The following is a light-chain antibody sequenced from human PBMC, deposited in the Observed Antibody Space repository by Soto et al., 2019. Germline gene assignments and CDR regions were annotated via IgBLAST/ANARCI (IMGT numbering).Light chain of an antibody. Sequence: EIVLTQSPVSLSLSPGGRATLSFRASQTVSSNFLAWYQQKPXQAPRLXXYGASTRATGIPASISGGGSGAKLTLTISSLQSEAFAVYYGQQYNNCPPITFGPGTRLEIK. V-gene: IGKV3-15*01. CDR2: GAS. J-gene: IGKJ5*01. CDR3: QQYNNCPPIT. CDR1: QTVSSN.